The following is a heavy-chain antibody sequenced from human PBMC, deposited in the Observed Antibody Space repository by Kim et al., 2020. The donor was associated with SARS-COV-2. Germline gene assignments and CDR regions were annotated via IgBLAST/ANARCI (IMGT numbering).Heavy chain of an antibody. Sequence: SKTLSLTCSVSGDSVRSNVYYWSWIRQLPGKGLEWIGYIYNSVSTHYNPSLQSRVTISVDTYQNHFFLRLASVTAADTGVYFCAREYYGSGRMFDYWGQGTLVTVSS. CDR2: IYNSVST. D-gene: IGHD3-10*01. J-gene: IGHJ4*02. CDR1: GDSVRSNVYY. CDR3: AREYYGSGRMFDY. V-gene: IGHV4-31*03.